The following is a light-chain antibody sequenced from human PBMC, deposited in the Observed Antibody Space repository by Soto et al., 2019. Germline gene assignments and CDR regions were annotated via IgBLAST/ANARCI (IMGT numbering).Light chain of an antibody. Sequence: EIVLTQSPATLSLSPGERATLSCRASQSIGNSLAWYQQKPGLAPRLLMFDASNRATGIPARFSGSGSGTDFTLSISSLEPEDFAVYYCQERSNWPPITFGQGTRLEIK. V-gene: IGKV3-11*01. CDR1: QSIGNS. CDR2: DAS. CDR3: QERSNWPPIT. J-gene: IGKJ5*01.